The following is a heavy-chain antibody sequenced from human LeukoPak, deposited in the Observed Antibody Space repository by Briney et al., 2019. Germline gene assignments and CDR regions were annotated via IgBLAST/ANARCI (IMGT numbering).Heavy chain of an antibody. CDR2: VDPEDGET. Sequence: GASVKVSCKASGYTFTDYYMHWVQQAPGKGLEWMGRVDPEDGETIYAEKFQGRVTITADTSTDTAYMELSSLRSEDTAVYYCATSYTVPVDYWGQGTLVTVSS. V-gene: IGHV1-69-2*01. CDR1: GYTFTDYY. D-gene: IGHD4-17*01. CDR3: ATSYTVPVDY. J-gene: IGHJ4*02.